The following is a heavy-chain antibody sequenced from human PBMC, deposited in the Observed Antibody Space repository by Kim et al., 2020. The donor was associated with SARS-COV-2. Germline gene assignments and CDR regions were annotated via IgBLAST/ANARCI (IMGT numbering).Heavy chain of an antibody. D-gene: IGHD4-17*01. CDR2: INHSGST. V-gene: IGHV4-34*01. Sequence: SETLSLTCAVYGGSFSGYYWSWIRQPPGKGLEWIGEINHSGSTNYNPSLKSRVTISVDTSKNQFSLKLSSVTAADTAVYYCARGPRYYGGNSFGNWFDPWGQGTLVTVSS. CDR3: ARGPRYYGGNSFGNWFDP. J-gene: IGHJ5*02. CDR1: GGSFSGYY.